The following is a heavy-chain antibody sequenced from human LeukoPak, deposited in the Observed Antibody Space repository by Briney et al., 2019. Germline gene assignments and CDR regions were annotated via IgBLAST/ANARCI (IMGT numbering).Heavy chain of an antibody. Sequence: ASETLSLTCAVSGGSISSSNWWSWVRQPPGKGLEWIGEIYHSGSTNYNPSLKSRVTISVDESKNQFSLKLSSVTAADTAVYYCARSPHYYYDSSGLDYWGQGTLVTVSS. CDR2: IYHSGST. V-gene: IGHV4-4*02. J-gene: IGHJ4*02. CDR3: ARSPHYYYDSSGLDY. D-gene: IGHD3-22*01. CDR1: GGSISSSNW.